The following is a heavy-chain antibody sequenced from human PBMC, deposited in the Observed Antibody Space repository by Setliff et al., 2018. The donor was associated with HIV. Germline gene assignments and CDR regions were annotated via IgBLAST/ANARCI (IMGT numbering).Heavy chain of an antibody. Sequence: ASVKISCKPSGYTFTNYDINWVRQAAGQGLEWMGWMNPDSRNTGYAQRFEGSVTMTWDTPISTAYMELNNVKFGDTSIYYCARARTDYYDRRRRSHYYIDVLSRGATVTVSS. J-gene: IGHJ6*03. CDR2: MNPDSRNT. CDR1: GYTFTNYD. D-gene: IGHD3-22*01. CDR3: ARARTDYYDRRRRSHYYIDV. V-gene: IGHV1-8*02.